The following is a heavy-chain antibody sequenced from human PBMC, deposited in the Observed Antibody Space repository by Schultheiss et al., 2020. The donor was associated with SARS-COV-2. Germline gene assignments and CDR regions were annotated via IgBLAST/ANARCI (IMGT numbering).Heavy chain of an antibody. Sequence: ASVKVSCKASGYTFTGYYMHWVRQAPGQGLEWMGWINPNSGGTNYAQNFQGRVTMTRDTSISTAYMELSRLRSDDTAVYYCARLRTYCSGGSCYNYFDYWGQGTLVTVSS. D-gene: IGHD2-15*01. CDR1: GYTFTGYY. V-gene: IGHV1-2*02. CDR3: ARLRTYCSGGSCYNYFDY. J-gene: IGHJ4*02. CDR2: INPNSGGT.